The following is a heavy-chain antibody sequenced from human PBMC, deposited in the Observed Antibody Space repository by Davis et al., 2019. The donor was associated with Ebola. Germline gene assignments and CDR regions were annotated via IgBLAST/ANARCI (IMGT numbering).Heavy chain of an antibody. CDR2: INPHNGNT. CDR3: ARVEGLMAGVLYYYYGMDV. Sequence: ASVKVSCKASGYTFTSYGISWVRQAPGQGLEWMGWINPHNGNTNYAQNVQGRVTMTTDTSTSTAYMELRSLRSDDTAVYYCARVEGLMAGVLYYYYGMDVWGKGTTVTVSS. V-gene: IGHV1-18*01. CDR1: GYTFTSYG. J-gene: IGHJ6*04. D-gene: IGHD2-8*01.